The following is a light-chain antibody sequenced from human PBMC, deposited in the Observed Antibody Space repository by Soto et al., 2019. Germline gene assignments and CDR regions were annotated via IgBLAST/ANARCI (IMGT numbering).Light chain of an antibody. CDR3: LSHSGSSNV. V-gene: IGLV2-8*01. CDR1: SRDVGASDY. J-gene: IGLJ1*01. CDR2: EVN. Sequence: QSVLTQPPSASGSPGQSVAISCTGTSRDVGASDYVSWYQQHSGKAPKLLLYEVNKRPSGVPDRFSGSKSGNTASLTVSALQAADEADYYCLSHSGSSNVLGTGTTLTVL.